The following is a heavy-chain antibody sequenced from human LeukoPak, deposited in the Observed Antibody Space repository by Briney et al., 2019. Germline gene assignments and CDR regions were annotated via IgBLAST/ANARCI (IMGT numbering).Heavy chain of an antibody. J-gene: IGHJ4*02. V-gene: IGHV4-39*07. CDR1: GDSISTSNSY. D-gene: IGHD4-17*01. Sequence: SETLSLTCTVSGDSISTSNSYWGWIRQPPGKGLEWIGSIYYSGNTYYNASLKSRVTISVDTSKNQFSLKLSSVTAADTAVYYCARDARLRLDYWGQGTLVTVSS. CDR3: ARDARLRLDY. CDR2: IYYSGNT.